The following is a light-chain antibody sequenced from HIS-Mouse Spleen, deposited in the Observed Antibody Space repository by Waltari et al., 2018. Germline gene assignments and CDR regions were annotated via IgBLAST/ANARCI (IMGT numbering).Light chain of an antibody. Sequence: QSALTQPASVSGSPGQSITISCTGTSSDVGGYNYTSWYQQHPGKAPNLMIYDVSNRPSGVSKRFSGSKSGNTASLTISGLQAEDEADYYCSSYTSSSTLEVVFGGGTKLTVL. V-gene: IGLV2-14*03. CDR2: DVS. CDR1: SSDVGGYNY. J-gene: IGLJ2*01. CDR3: SSYTSSSTLEVV.